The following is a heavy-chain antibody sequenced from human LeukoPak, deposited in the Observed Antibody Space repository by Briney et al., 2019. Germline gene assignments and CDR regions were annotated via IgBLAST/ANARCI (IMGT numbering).Heavy chain of an antibody. CDR3: ARDSSSSLSNWFDP. J-gene: IGHJ5*02. CDR1: GFTFSSHS. Sequence: GGSLRLSCAASGFTFSSHSMNWVRRAPGKGLEWVSYISSSSSTIYYADSVKGRFTISRDNAKNSLYLQMNSLRAEDTAVYYCARDSSSSLSNWFDPWGQGTLVTVSS. D-gene: IGHD6-19*01. V-gene: IGHV3-48*01. CDR2: ISSSSSTI.